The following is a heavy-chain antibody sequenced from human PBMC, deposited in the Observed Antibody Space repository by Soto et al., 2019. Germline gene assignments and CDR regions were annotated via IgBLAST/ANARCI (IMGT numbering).Heavy chain of an antibody. D-gene: IGHD3-3*01. CDR1: GGSISSGDYY. CDR3: ARTYYDFWSGSRAAWRGYYFDY. CDR2: IYYSGST. Sequence: QVQLQESGPGLVKPSQTLSLTCTVSGGSISSGDYYWSWIRQPPWKGLEWIGYIYYSGSTYYNPSLKSRVTISVDTSKNQFSLKLSSVTAADTAVYYCARTYYDFWSGSRAAWRGYYFDYWGQGTLVTVSS. V-gene: IGHV4-30-4*01. J-gene: IGHJ4*02.